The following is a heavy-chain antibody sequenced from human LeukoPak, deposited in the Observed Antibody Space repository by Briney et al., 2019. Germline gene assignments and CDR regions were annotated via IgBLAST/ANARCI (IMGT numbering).Heavy chain of an antibody. CDR1: GFTFSSYS. D-gene: IGHD5-18*01. V-gene: IGHV3-21*01. Sequence: GGSLRLSCAASGFTFSSYSMNWVRQAPGKGLEWVSSISSSSSYIYYADSVKGRFTISRDNAENSLYLQMNSLRAEDTAVYYCARPLGRQLWLETLFDYWGQGTLVTVSS. CDR2: ISSSSSYI. CDR3: ARPLGRQLWLETLFDY. J-gene: IGHJ4*02.